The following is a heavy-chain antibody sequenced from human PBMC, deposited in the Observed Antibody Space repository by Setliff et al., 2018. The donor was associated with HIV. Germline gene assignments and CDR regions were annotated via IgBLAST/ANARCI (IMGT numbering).Heavy chain of an antibody. CDR2: IYPGDSDT. Sequence: PGESLKISCTGSGYSFSTYWIGWVRQMPGKGLEWMGIIYPGDSDTRYSPSFQGQVTISADKSISTAYLQWSSLKASDTAMYYCASSIVGAPNAFDIWGQGTMVTVSS. CDR1: GYSFSTYW. V-gene: IGHV5-51*01. D-gene: IGHD1-26*01. J-gene: IGHJ3*02. CDR3: ASSIVGAPNAFDI.